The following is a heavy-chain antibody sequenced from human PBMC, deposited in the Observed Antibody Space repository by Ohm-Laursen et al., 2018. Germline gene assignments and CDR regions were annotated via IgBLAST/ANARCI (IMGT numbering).Heavy chain of an antibody. CDR2: ISWNSGSI. D-gene: IGHD2-2*01. Sequence: SLRLSCSASGFTFYDYAMHWVRQALGKGLEWVSGISWNSGSIGYADSVKGRFTISRDNAKNSLYLQMNSLRAEDTALYYCAKDMMEYRNFDYWGQGTLVTVSS. CDR3: AKDMMEYRNFDY. J-gene: IGHJ4*02. V-gene: IGHV3-9*01. CDR1: GFTFYDYA.